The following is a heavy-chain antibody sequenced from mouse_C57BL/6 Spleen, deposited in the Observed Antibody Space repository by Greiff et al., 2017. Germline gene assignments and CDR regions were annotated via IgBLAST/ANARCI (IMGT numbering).Heavy chain of an antibody. CDR1: GYTFTSYG. CDR2: IYPRSGNT. D-gene: IGHD2-4*01. Sequence: VQLVESGAELARPGASVKLSCKASGYTFTSYGISWVKQRTGQGLEWIGEIYPRSGNTYYNEKFKGKATLTADKSSSTAYMELRSLTSEDSAVYFCARGDYDYDSYYAMDYWGQGTSVTVSS. J-gene: IGHJ4*01. CDR3: ARGDYDYDSYYAMDY. V-gene: IGHV1-81*01.